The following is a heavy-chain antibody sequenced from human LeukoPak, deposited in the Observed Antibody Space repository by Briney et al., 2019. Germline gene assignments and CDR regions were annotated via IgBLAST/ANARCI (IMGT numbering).Heavy chain of an antibody. V-gene: IGHV5-51*01. D-gene: IGHD5-12*01. CDR3: ARGGDSYKTYGYFDL. J-gene: IGHJ2*01. CDR2: IYPGDSDT. CDR1: GYSFTSYW. Sequence: GESLKISCKGSGYSFTSYWIGWVRQMPGKGLEWMGIIYPGDSDTRYSPSFQGQVTISADKSISTAYLQWSSLKASDTAMYYCARGGDSYKTYGYFDLWGGGTLVTASS.